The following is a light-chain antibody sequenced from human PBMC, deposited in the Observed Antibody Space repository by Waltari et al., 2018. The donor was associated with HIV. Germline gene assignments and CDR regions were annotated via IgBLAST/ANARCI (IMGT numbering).Light chain of an antibody. CDR2: WAS. V-gene: IGKV4-1*01. CDR3: QQYYSTPPT. Sequence: DIVMTQSPHSLALSLGERATIKCKSSQSIFYSSRNANYLAWYQQKPGQSPKLLIYWASSRASGVPDRFSGSGSRTDFTLSISSLQSEDVAVYFCQQYYSTPPTFGQGTRVEIK. J-gene: IGKJ1*01. CDR1: QSIFYSSRNANY.